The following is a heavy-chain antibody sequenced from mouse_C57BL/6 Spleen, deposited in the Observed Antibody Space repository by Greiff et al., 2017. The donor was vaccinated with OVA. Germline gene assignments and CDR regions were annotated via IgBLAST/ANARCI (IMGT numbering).Heavy chain of an antibody. CDR3: ARPGTPYYAMDY. Sequence: VQLQQSVAELVRPGASVTLSCTASGFTIKNTYMHWVKQRPEQGLEWIGRIDPASGNTKYAPKFQGKATITADTSSNTAYLQLSSLTSEDTAIYYCARPGTPYYAMDYWGQGTSVTVSS. CDR1: GFTIKNTY. V-gene: IGHV14-3*01. J-gene: IGHJ4*01. CDR2: IDPASGNT. D-gene: IGHD2-14*01.